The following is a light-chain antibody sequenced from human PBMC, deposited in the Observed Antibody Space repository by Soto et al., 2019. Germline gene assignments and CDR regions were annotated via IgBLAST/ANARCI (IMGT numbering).Light chain of an antibody. CDR2: KAS. Sequence: DIQMTQSPSTLSASVGDRVPITCRASQSIKTWLAWYQQNPGKAPKLLIYKASSLESGVPSRFSGSGSGTEFTLTISSLQPDDFATYYCQQYDTYPWTFGQGTKVDIK. J-gene: IGKJ1*01. V-gene: IGKV1-5*03. CDR3: QQYDTYPWT. CDR1: QSIKTW.